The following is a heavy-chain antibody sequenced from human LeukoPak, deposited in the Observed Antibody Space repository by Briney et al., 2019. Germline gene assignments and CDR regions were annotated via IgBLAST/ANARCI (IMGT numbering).Heavy chain of an antibody. CDR3: ARDGRSGDAFDI. CDR1: GGTFSSYA. V-gene: IGHV1-18*01. CDR2: ISAYNGNT. D-gene: IGHD1-1*01. Sequence: GASVKVSCKASGGTFSSYAISWVRQAPGQGLEWMGWISAYNGNTNYAQKLQGRVTMTTDTSTSTAYMELRSLRSDDTAVYYCARDGRSGDAFDIWGQGTMVTVSS. J-gene: IGHJ3*02.